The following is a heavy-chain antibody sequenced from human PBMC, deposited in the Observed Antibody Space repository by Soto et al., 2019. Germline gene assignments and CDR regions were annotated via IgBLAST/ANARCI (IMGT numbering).Heavy chain of an antibody. V-gene: IGHV4-61*01. D-gene: IGHD1-26*01. Sequence: SETLSLTCSVSGGSVSSQTHFWSWIRQAPGKGLEWIGYVYYSGITNSNPSLKGRVTISPDTSNNQIFLSLTSVTAADTAVYYCAREDMSGTYYFDSWGQGILVTVSS. CDR2: VYYSGIT. J-gene: IGHJ4*02. CDR3: AREDMSGTYYFDS. CDR1: GGSVSSQTHF.